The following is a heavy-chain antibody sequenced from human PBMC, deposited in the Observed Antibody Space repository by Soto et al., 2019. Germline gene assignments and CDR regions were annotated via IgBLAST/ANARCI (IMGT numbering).Heavy chain of an antibody. CDR2: ISYDGSNK. J-gene: IGHJ4*02. Sequence: PGGSLRLSCAASGFTFSSYAMHWVRQAPGKGLEWVAVISYDGSNKYYADSVKGRFTISRDNSKNTLYLQMNSLRAEDTAVYYCARDLARAYFDYWGQGTLVTVSS. CDR1: GFTFSSYA. CDR3: ARDLARAYFDY. V-gene: IGHV3-30-3*01.